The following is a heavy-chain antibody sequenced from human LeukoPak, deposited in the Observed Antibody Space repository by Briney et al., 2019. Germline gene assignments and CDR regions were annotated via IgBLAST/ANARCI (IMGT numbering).Heavy chain of an antibody. CDR1: GGSISSGGYS. CDR3: ANYYYDSRYFDY. CDR2: IYHSGST. V-gene: IGHV4-30-2*01. D-gene: IGHD3-22*01. J-gene: IGHJ4*02. Sequence: SQTLSLTCAVSGGSISSGGYSWSWIRQPPGKGLEWIGYIYHSGSTYYNPSLKSRVTLSVDRSKNQFSLKLISVTAADTAVYYCANYYYDSRYFDYWGQGTLVTVSS.